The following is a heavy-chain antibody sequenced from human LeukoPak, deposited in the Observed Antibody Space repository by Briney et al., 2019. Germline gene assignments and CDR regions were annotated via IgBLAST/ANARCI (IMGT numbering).Heavy chain of an antibody. J-gene: IGHJ3*02. D-gene: IGHD2-15*01. CDR2: IYSGGST. Sequence: GGSLRLSCAASGFTFSSYSMNWVRQAPGKGLEWVSVIYSGGSTYYADSVKGRFTISRDNSKNTLYLQMNSLRAEDTAVYYCAKDGRSTERGGGAFDIWGQGTMVTVSS. CDR1: GFTFSSYS. CDR3: AKDGRSTERGGGAFDI. V-gene: IGHV3-66*01.